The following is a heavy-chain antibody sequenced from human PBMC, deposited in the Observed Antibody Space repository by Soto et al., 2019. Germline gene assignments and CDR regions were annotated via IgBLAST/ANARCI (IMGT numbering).Heavy chain of an antibody. CDR1: GFTFSNYG. D-gene: IGHD2-2*01. J-gene: IGHJ4*02. CDR2: ISFDGRNK. V-gene: IGHV3-30*03. CDR3: ARDYAPCCSTTSCPIDH. Sequence: GGSLRLSCAASGFTFSNYGIHWVRQAPGKGLQWVAVISFDGRNKRYVDSVKGRFTISRDNSKNTLYLQIDRLRPEDRAVYYCARDYAPCCSTTSCPIDHWGPGTLVTVSS.